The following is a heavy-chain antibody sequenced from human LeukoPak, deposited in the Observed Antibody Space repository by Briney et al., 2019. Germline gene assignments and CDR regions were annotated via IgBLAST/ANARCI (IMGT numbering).Heavy chain of an antibody. Sequence: GASVKVSCKASSYTFIKYAISWVRQAPGQWLEWMGWISVSNGNTNYAQKLQGRVTMTTDTSTNTAYMELRSLRFDDTAVYYCARDLAGIVGVTAWFDPWGQGTLVTVSS. CDR1: SYTFIKYA. V-gene: IGHV1-18*01. D-gene: IGHD1-26*01. CDR3: ARDLAGIVGVTAWFDP. CDR2: ISVSNGNT. J-gene: IGHJ5*02.